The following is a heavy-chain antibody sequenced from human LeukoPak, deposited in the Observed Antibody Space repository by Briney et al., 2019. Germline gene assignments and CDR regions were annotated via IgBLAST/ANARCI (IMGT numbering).Heavy chain of an antibody. CDR2: VSPGGST. CDR1: GYSITNGYY. Sequence: PSETLSLTCAVSGYSITNGYYWGWIRQSPGKGLEWLGSVSPGGSTDSNPSLKSRPTISLDTSKNQISLMLSSVAAADTAVYYCASYFGGWHFQHWGQGTLVTVSS. D-gene: IGHD3-10*01. J-gene: IGHJ1*01. CDR3: ASYFGGWHFQH. V-gene: IGHV4-38-2*01.